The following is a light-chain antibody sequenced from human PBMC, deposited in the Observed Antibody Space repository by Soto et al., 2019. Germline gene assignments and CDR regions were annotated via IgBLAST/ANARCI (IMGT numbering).Light chain of an antibody. Sequence: EIVLTQSPGTLSLSPGERATLSCRASQSVSNNYLAWYQQKPGQAPRLLIYGASNRATGIPDRFSGSGSGTDFTLTISRLEPEDFAVYYCQQYDSSPPTFGQGTKVDI. CDR1: QSVSNNY. CDR3: QQYDSSPPT. V-gene: IGKV3-20*01. J-gene: IGKJ1*01. CDR2: GAS.